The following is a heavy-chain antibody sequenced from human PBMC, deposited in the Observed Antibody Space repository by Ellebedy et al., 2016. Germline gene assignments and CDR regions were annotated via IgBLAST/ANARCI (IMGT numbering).Heavy chain of an antibody. CDR1: GYSFTSYW. J-gene: IGHJ4*02. CDR2: IYPGDSDT. V-gene: IGHV5-51*01. D-gene: IGHD6-13*01. Sequence: GGSLRLXXKGSGYSFTSYWIGWVRQMPGKGLEWMGIIYPGDSDTRYSPSFQGQVTISADKSISTAYLQWSSLKASDTAMYYCARRGSSWYDRWGQGTLVTVSS. CDR3: ARRGSSWYDR.